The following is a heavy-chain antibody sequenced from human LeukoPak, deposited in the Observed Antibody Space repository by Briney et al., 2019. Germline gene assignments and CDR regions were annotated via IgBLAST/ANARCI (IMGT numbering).Heavy chain of an antibody. Sequence: ASVKVSCKASGYTFTSYDINWVRQATGQGLEWMGWMNPNSGNTGYAQKFQDRVTITRDMSTSTAFMELSSLRTEDTAVYYCAADTLQVGSWGQGTLVTVSS. J-gene: IGHJ4*02. CDR3: AADTLQVGS. CDR1: GYTFTSYD. CDR2: MNPNSGNT. V-gene: IGHV1-8*03. D-gene: IGHD4-11*01.